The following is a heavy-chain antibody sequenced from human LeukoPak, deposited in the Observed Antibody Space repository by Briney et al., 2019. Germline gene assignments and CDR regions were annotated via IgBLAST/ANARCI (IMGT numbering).Heavy chain of an antibody. J-gene: IGHJ3*02. CDR2: ISGSGGST. CDR3: ACFSSSWVLNDAFDI. V-gene: IGHV3-23*01. Sequence: GGSLRLSCAASGFTFSSYAMSWVRQAPGKGLEWVSAISGSGGSTYYADSVKGRFTISRDNSKNTLYLQMNSLRAEDTAVYYCACFSSSWVLNDAFDIWGQGTMVTVSS. D-gene: IGHD6-13*01. CDR1: GFTFSSYA.